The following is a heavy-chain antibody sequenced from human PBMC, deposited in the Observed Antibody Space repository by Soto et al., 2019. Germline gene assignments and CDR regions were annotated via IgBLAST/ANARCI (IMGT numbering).Heavy chain of an antibody. J-gene: IGHJ5*02. D-gene: IGHD2-15*01. CDR3: AHRRRFCRGNSCYSFWFDP. CDR2: IYWDDDK. CDR1: GFSLSTSGVG. V-gene: IGHV2-5*02. Sequence: QITLKESGPTLVKPTQPLTLTCTFSGFSLSTSGVGVGWIRQPPGKALEWLALIYWDDDKRYSPSLKSRLTIPKNTSKNQVALTMTDRYPVDTATYYCAHRRRFCRGNSCYSFWFDPWAQGTMVTVSS.